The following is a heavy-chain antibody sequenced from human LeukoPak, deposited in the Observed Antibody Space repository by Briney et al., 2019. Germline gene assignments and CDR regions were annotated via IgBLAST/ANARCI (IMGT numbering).Heavy chain of an antibody. D-gene: IGHD3-3*01. CDR3: ARAFYDFWSGYRYYYMDV. V-gene: IGHV3-48*01. Sequence: GGSLRLSCAASGFTFSSYGMNWVRQAPGKGLEWVSFISGSSATTYYADSVKGRFTISRDTAKNSLYLQMNSLRAEDTAVYYCARAFYDFWSGYRYYYMDVWGKGTTVTVSS. J-gene: IGHJ6*03. CDR1: GFTFSSYG. CDR2: ISGSSATT.